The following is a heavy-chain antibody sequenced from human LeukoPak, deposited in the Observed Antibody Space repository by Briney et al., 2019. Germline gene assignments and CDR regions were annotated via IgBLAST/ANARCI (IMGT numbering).Heavy chain of an antibody. V-gene: IGHV4-59*08. Sequence: SETLSLTCTVSGGSISSYYWSWIRQPPGKGLEWIGYIYYSGSTNYNPSLKSRVTISVDTSKNQFSLKLSSVTAADTAVYYCARHRDGYNFRGLDYWGQGTLVTVSS. J-gene: IGHJ4*02. CDR2: IYYSGST. CDR1: GGSISSYY. CDR3: ARHRDGYNFRGLDY. D-gene: IGHD5-24*01.